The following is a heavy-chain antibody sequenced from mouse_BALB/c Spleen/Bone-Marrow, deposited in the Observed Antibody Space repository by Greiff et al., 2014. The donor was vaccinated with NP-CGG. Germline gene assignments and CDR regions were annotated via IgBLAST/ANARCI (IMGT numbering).Heavy chain of an antibody. V-gene: IGHV6-6*02. CDR2: IRLKSNNYAT. D-gene: IGHD1-2*01. CDR3: SRENSLLRLRAMDY. CDR1: GFTFSNYW. J-gene: IGHJ4*01. Sequence: EVKLVESGGGLVQPGGSMKLSCVAPGFTFSNYWMNWVRQSPEKGLEWVAEIRLKSNNYATLYAESVKGRFTLSRDDSKSSVYLQMNNLRAEDTGIYYCSRENSLLRLRAMDYWGQGTSVTVSS.